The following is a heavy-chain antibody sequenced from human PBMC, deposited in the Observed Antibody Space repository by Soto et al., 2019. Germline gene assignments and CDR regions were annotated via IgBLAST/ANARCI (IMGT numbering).Heavy chain of an antibody. CDR2: ISGSGGST. CDR3: AKGPVLLWFGELVYFDY. V-gene: IGHV3-23*01. J-gene: IGHJ4*02. D-gene: IGHD3-10*01. CDR1: GFTFSSYA. Sequence: GGSLRLSCAASGFTFSSYAMSWVRQAPGKGLEWVSAISGSGGSTYYADYVKGRFTIFRDNSKNTLYLQMNSLIAEDTAVYYCAKGPVLLWFGELVYFDYWGQGT.